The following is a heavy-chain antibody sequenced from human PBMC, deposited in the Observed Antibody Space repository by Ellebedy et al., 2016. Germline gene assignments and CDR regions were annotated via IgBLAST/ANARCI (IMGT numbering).Heavy chain of an antibody. CDR1: GFTFENYA. CDR2: ITGGATAT. V-gene: IGHV3-23*01. J-gene: IGHJ5*02. Sequence: GESLKISXVGSGFTFENYAMSWVRQAPGKGLEWVSIITGGATATYNADSVKGRFIISRDNSKNTVYLQMSSLRAEDTAVYYCAKDASSSWSNWFDPWGQGTLVTVSS. CDR3: AKDASSSWSNWFDP. D-gene: IGHD6-13*01.